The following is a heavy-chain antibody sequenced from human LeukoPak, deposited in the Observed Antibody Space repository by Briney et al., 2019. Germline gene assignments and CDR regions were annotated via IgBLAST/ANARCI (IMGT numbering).Heavy chain of an antibody. CDR3: ARRPDSGS. CDR1: GGSISSYY. D-gene: IGHD3-10*01. Sequence: SETLSLTCTVSGGSISSYYWGWIRQPPGKGLEWIGSIYYSGSTYYNPSLKSRVTISVDTSKNQFSLKLSSVTAADTAVYYCARRPDSGSWGQGTLVTVSS. V-gene: IGHV4-39*01. J-gene: IGHJ5*02. CDR2: IYYSGST.